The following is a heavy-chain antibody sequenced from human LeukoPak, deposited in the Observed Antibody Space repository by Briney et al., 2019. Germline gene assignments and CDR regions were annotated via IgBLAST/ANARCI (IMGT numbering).Heavy chain of an antibody. D-gene: IGHD1-26*01. J-gene: IGHJ5*02. V-gene: IGHV4-39*01. CDR1: GGSFSSRSHY. CDR3: ARADVGINWFDP. CDR2: MFYSGST. Sequence: SETLSLTCTVSGGSFSSRSHYWGWIRQTPGKGLEWIGSMFYSGSTHYNPSLKSRVIIFVGTSKNQFYLKVSSVTAADTAVYYCARADVGINWFDPWGQGTLVTVSS.